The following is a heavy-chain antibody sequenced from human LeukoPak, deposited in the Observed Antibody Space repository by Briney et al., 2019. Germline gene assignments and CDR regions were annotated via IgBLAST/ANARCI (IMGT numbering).Heavy chain of an antibody. Sequence: ASVKGSCKASGYTFTSYGINWVRQAPGQGLEWIGWSSGHNGDTNYVQKIHCRVTITTDTSTNTAYVELRNLPSDDPAVYYCASGPGIAVDGVFDYWRQASLVTVSS. CDR1: GYTFTSYG. CDR3: ASGPGIAVDGVFDY. CDR2: SSGHNGDT. D-gene: IGHD6-19*01. V-gene: IGHV1-18*04. J-gene: IGHJ4*02.